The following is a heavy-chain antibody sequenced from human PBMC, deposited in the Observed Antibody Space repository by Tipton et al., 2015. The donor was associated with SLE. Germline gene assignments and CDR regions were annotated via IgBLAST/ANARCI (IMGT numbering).Heavy chain of an antibody. V-gene: IGHV4-39*07. J-gene: IGHJ4*02. CDR1: GGSISSSSFY. CDR2: FYYGKST. D-gene: IGHD6-19*01. Sequence: TLSLTCTVSGGSISSSSFYWGWIRQPPGKGLEWIGSFYYGKSTFYNPSLKSRVTISVDTSTNRLSLQLSSVTAADTAVYYCASLLWGGWPFDHWGQGTLVTVSS. CDR3: ASLLWGGWPFDH.